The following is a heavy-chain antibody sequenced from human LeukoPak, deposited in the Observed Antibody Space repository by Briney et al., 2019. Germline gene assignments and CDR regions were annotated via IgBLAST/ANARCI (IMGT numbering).Heavy chain of an antibody. CDR3: AIGYCSGGSCYGPAYFDY. Sequence: ASVKVSCKASGYTFTSYDINWVRQATGQGLEWMGWMNPNSGNTGYAQKFQGRVTITRNTSISTAYMELSSLRSEDTAVYYCAIGYCSGGSCYGPAYFDYWGQGTLVTVSS. D-gene: IGHD2-15*01. J-gene: IGHJ4*02. CDR2: MNPNSGNT. V-gene: IGHV1-8*03. CDR1: GYTFTSYD.